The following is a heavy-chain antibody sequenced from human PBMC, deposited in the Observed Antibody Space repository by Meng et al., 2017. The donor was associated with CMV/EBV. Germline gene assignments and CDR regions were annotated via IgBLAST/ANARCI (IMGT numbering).Heavy chain of an antibody. J-gene: IGHJ5*02. D-gene: IGHD3-9*01. CDR3: AKASTQYYDILTGYPGGWFDP. Sequence: SYGMHWVRQAPGEGLEWVAVISYDGSNKYYADSVKGRFTISRDNSKNTLYLQMNSLRAEDTAVYYCAKASTQYYDILTGYPGGWFDPWGQGTLVTVSS. CDR1: SYG. CDR2: ISYDGSNK. V-gene: IGHV3-30*18.